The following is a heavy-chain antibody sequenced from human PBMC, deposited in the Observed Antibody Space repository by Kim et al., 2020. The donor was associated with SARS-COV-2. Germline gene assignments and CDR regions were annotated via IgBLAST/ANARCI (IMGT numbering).Heavy chain of an antibody. V-gene: IGHV3-23*03. J-gene: IGHJ4*02. CDR1: GFTFSSYA. CDR2: IYSDGTTK. D-gene: IGHD3-3*02. Sequence: GGSLRLSCVASGFTFSSYAMSWLRQAPGKGLEWVSVIYSDGTTKFYVGSVMGRFTVSRDNSKDTLFLQMNKLRAEATAVYFCAEDHFRSSVDFWGQGTLV. CDR3: AEDHFRSSVDF.